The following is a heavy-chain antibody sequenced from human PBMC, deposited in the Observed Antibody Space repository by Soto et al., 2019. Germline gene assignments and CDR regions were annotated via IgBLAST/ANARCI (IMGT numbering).Heavy chain of an antibody. Sequence: SETLSLTCAVYGGSFSGYYWSWIRQPPGKGLEWIGEINHSGSTNYNPSLKSRVTISVDTSKNQFSLKLSSVTAADTAVYYCARGMHVLLWFGEFQPWGQGTLVTVSS. CDR3: ARGMHVLLWFGEFQP. J-gene: IGHJ5*02. CDR1: GGSFSGYY. D-gene: IGHD3-10*01. CDR2: INHSGST. V-gene: IGHV4-34*01.